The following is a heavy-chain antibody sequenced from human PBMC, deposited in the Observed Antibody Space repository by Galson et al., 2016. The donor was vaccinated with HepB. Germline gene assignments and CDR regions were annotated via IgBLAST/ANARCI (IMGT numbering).Heavy chain of an antibody. CDR1: GGSISSGDYY. Sequence: TLSLTCIVSGGSISSGDYYWSWIRQHPGKGLEWIGHIYYSGSTYHNPSLKSRLTISVDKSKNRFSLKLSSVTAADTAVYYCARVPLERRGPGYFHHWGQGTLVTVSS. V-gene: IGHV4-31*03. CDR2: IYYSGST. D-gene: IGHD1-1*01. J-gene: IGHJ4*02. CDR3: ARVPLERRGPGYFHH.